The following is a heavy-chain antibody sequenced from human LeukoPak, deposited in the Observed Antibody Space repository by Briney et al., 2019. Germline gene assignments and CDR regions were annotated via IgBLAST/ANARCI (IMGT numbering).Heavy chain of an antibody. J-gene: IGHJ4*02. V-gene: IGHV3-30*02. D-gene: IGHD1-1*01. CDR1: GFTFSTYG. CDR2: IRYDGSNK. Sequence: GGSLRLSCAASGFTFSTYGMYWVRQAPGKGLEWVAFIRYDGSNKYYADSVKGRFTISRDNSKNTLYLQMNSLRAEDTAVYFCAKDKDPWKSTSISDFDYGGQGTLVTVPA. CDR3: AKDKDPWKSTSISDFDY.